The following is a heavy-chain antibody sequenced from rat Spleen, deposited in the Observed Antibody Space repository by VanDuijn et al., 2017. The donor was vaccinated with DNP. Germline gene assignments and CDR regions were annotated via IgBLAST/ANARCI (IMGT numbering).Heavy chain of an antibody. J-gene: IGHJ2*01. D-gene: IGHD1-11*01. V-gene: IGHV5-29*01. Sequence: EVKLVESGGGLVQPGRSLKLSCAASGFTFSDYYMAWVRQAPTKGLEWVATVSYDGSSTYYRDSVKGRFTISRDNAKSTLYLQMDSLRSEDTATYYCAKHDGTEGIDFDYWGQGVMVTVSS. CDR2: VSYDGSST. CDR3: AKHDGTEGIDFDY. CDR1: GFTFSDYY.